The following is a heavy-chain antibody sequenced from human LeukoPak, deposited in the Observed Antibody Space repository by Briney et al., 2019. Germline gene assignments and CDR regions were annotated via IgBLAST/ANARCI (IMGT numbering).Heavy chain of an antibody. J-gene: IGHJ4*02. CDR3: ARGPPPYGSGTYYLGY. Sequence: ASVKVSCKASGYTFTSYYMHWVRQAPGQGLEWMGIINPSGGSTSYAQKFQARVTMTRDTSTTTVYMGLSSLRSEDTAVYYCARGPPPYGSGTYYLGYWGQGTLVTVSS. CDR1: GYTFTSYY. CDR2: INPSGGST. V-gene: IGHV1-46*01. D-gene: IGHD3-10*01.